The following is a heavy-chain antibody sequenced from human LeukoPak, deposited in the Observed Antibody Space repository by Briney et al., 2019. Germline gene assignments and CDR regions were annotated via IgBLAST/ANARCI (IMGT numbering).Heavy chain of an antibody. D-gene: IGHD1-7*01. J-gene: IGHJ3*02. V-gene: IGHV4-59*08. CDR3: ARLQTRTSFNI. CDR2: IYYSGST. Sequence: SETLSLTCTVSGGSISSYYWSWIRQPPGKGLEWIGYIYYSGSTNYNPSLKSRVTKSVDTSKNQFSLKLSSVTAADTAVYYCARLQTRTSFNIWGQGTMVTVSS. CDR1: GGSISSYY.